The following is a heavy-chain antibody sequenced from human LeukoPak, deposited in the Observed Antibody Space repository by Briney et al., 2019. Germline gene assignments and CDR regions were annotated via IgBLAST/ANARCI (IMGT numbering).Heavy chain of an antibody. CDR3: ARANDSVWGSYRYYYYYYMDV. CDR2: INPNSGGT. Sequence: ASVKVSCKASGYTFTGYYMHWVRQAPGQGLEWMGWINPNSGGTNYAQKFQGRVTMTRDTSISTAYMELSRLRSDDTAVYYCARANDSVWGSYRYYYYYYMDVWGKGTTVTVSS. D-gene: IGHD3-16*02. V-gene: IGHV1-2*02. CDR1: GYTFTGYY. J-gene: IGHJ6*03.